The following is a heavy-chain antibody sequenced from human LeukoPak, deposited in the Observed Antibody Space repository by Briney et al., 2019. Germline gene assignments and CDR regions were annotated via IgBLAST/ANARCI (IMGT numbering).Heavy chain of an antibody. D-gene: IGHD3-10*01. CDR2: ISGSGTSI. CDR1: GFTFSNYE. Sequence: GGSLRLSCAASGFTFSNYEINWGRQAPGRGLERISYISGSGTSIYHANSVKGRFTISRDNAKNSVYLQMNSLRAEDTAVYYCARETYYGSGSYSDFALDYWGQGTLVTVSS. J-gene: IGHJ4*02. CDR3: ARETYYGSGSYSDFALDY. V-gene: IGHV3-48*03.